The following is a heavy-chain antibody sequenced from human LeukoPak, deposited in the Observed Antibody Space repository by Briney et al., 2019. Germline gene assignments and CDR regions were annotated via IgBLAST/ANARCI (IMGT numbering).Heavy chain of an antibody. CDR1: GFTFDDYA. J-gene: IGHJ4*02. CDR2: ISWNSGSI. CDR3: AKDSGSGWYEDYFDY. Sequence: GRFLRLSCAASGFTFDDYAMHWVRQAPGKGLEWVSGISWNSGSIGYADSVKGRFTISRDNAKNSLYLQMNSLRAEDTALYYCAKDSGSGWYEDYFDYWGQGTLVTVSS. V-gene: IGHV3-9*01. D-gene: IGHD6-19*01.